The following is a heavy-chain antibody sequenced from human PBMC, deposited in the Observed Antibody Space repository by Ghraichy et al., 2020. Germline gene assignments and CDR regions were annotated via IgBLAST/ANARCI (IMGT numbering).Heavy chain of an antibody. CDR3: ARGSRVVRYFYYDGMDV. D-gene: IGHD4-23*01. V-gene: IGHV3-48*02. CDR1: GFTFSSHS. Sequence: LTCVGSGFTFSSHSMNWVRQSPGKGLEWVSYITGSSRTIFYADSVKGRFTISRDNAQNSLSLQMNSLRDEDTAVYYCARGSRVVRYFYYDGMDVWGQGTTVTVSS. CDR2: ITGSSRTI. J-gene: IGHJ6*02.